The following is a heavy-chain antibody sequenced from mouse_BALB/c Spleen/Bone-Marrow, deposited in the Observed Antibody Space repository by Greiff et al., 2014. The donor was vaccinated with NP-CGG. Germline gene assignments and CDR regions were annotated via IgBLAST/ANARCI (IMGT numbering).Heavy chain of an antibody. Sequence: EVKLVESGGGLVQPGGSLKLSCAASGFTFSSYGMSWVRQTPDKRLELVASINSNGGSTYYPDSVKGRFTISRDNAKNTLSLQMSGLKSEDTAMYYCARGNYGNYVDYFDYWGQGTTLTVSS. J-gene: IGHJ2*01. CDR3: ARGNYGNYVDYFDY. CDR1: GFTFSSYG. CDR2: INSNGGST. D-gene: IGHD2-1*01. V-gene: IGHV5-6-3*01.